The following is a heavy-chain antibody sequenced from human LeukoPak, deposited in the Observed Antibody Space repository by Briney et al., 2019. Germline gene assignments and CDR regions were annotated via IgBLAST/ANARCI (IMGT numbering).Heavy chain of an antibody. CDR3: ARIYGANSKYYFDY. J-gene: IGHJ4*02. Sequence: GGSLRLSCAASGITFSDYWMSWVRQAPGKGPEGVANIKDDGSEKYYMGSVKGRFTISRDNAKNSLYLQMNSLRAEDTAVYYCARIYGANSKYYFDYWGQGTLVTVSS. CDR2: IKDDGSEK. D-gene: IGHD4-23*01. CDR1: GITFSDYW. V-gene: IGHV3-7*01.